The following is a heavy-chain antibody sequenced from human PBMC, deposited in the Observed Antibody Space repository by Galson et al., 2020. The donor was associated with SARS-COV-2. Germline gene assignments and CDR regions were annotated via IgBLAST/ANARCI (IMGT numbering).Heavy chain of an antibody. Sequence: ASVKVSCKASGYTFTSYYMHWVRQAPGQGLEWMGIINPSGGSTSYAQKFQGRVTMTRDTSTSTVYMELSSLRSEDTAVYYCARDSGGFLEWLLETNYYYYYMDVWGKGTTVTVSS. D-gene: IGHD3-3*01. J-gene: IGHJ6*03. CDR2: INPSGGST. CDR3: ARDSGGFLEWLLETNYYYYYMDV. CDR1: GYTFTSYY. V-gene: IGHV1-46*01.